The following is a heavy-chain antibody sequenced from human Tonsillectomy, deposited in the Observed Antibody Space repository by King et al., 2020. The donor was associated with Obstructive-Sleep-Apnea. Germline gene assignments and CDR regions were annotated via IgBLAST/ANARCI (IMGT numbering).Heavy chain of an antibody. CDR3: ARVGLTIFGVVYGLDV. J-gene: IGHJ6*02. V-gene: IGHV4-39*07. CDR2: IDYSGST. D-gene: IGHD3-3*01. CDR1: GGSISSSSYY. Sequence: QLQESGPVLVKPSETLSLTCSVSGGSISSSSYYWGWIRQPPGKGLEWIGTIDYSGSTYYNPSLMSRVTISVDTSKNQFSLKLSSVTAADTAVYYCARVGLTIFGVVYGLDVWGQGTTVTVSS.